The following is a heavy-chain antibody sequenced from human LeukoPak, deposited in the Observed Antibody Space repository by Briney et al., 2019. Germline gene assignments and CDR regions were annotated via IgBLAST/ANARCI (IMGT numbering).Heavy chain of an antibody. CDR3: ARVVPAAILDY. V-gene: IGHV4-30-4*08. CDR1: GGSISSGDYY. D-gene: IGHD2-2*02. J-gene: IGHJ4*02. Sequence: PSQTLSLTCTVSGGSISSGDYYWIWVRQPPGKVPQWIGYIYYSGSTYYNPSLKSRVTISVDTSKNQFSLKLSSVTAADTAVYYCARVVPAAILDYWGQGTLVTVSS. CDR2: IYYSGST.